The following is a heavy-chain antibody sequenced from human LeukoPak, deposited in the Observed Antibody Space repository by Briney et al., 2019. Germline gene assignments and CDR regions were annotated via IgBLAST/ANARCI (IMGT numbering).Heavy chain of an antibody. CDR2: IRYGGSNK. Sequence: GGSLRLSCAASGFIFSSYGMHWVRQAPGKGLEWVAFIRYGGSNKYYTDSVKDRFTISRDNSKNTLYLQMNSLRAEDTAVYYCAKDKIQLWLLNGRMPWFDPWGQGTLVTVSS. CDR1: GFIFSSYG. J-gene: IGHJ5*02. V-gene: IGHV3-30*02. D-gene: IGHD5-18*01. CDR3: AKDKIQLWLLNGRMPWFDP.